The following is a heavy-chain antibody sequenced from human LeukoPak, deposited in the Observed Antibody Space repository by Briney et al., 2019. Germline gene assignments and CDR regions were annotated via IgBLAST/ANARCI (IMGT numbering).Heavy chain of an antibody. Sequence: GESLKISCKGSGYSFTSYWIGWARQMPGKGLEWMGIIYPGDSDTRYSPSFQGQVTISADKSISTAYLQWSSLKASDTAMYYCARHGDSSSWPMDYWGQGTLVTVSS. D-gene: IGHD6-13*01. CDR3: ARHGDSSSWPMDY. V-gene: IGHV5-51*01. CDR2: IYPGDSDT. J-gene: IGHJ4*02. CDR1: GYSFTSYW.